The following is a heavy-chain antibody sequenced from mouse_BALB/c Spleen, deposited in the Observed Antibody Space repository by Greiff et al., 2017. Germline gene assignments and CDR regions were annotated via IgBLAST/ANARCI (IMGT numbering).Heavy chain of an antibody. CDR2: IYPGSGST. J-gene: IGHJ2*01. V-gene: IGHV1-55*01. Sequence: VQLQQPGAELVKPGTSVKLSCKASGYNFTSYWINWVKLRPGQGLEWIGDIYPGSGSTNYNEKFKSKATLTVDTSSSTAYMQLSSLASEDSALYYCARSLNYWGQGTTLTVSS. CDR1: GYNFTSYW. CDR3: ARSLNY.